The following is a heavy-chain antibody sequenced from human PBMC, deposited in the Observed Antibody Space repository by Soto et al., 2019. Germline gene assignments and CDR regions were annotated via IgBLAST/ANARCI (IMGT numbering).Heavy chain of an antibody. CDR1: GGSLSSSSSY. CDR2: MSYSGST. D-gene: IGHD5-12*01. V-gene: IGHV4-39*01. CDR3: ARHRVPSVYDPIPGCFDS. Sequence: QLQLQESGPGLVKPSETLSLTCTVSGGSLSSSSSYWGWIRQPPGKGLEWIGSMSYSGSTYHNPSPKSRVTLSVATSQSRFSLKLTSVTAADTAVYYCARHRVPSVYDPIPGCFDSWGQGILVTASS. J-gene: IGHJ4*02.